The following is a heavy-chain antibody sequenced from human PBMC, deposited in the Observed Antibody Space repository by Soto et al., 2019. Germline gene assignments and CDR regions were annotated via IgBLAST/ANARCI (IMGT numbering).Heavy chain of an antibody. CDR2: INHSGSA. V-gene: IGHV4-34*01. Sequence: QVQLQQSGAGLLKPSETLSLTCAVYGESFSGYIWTWIRQTPGTGLQWIGQINHSGSASYNPSLKSRVTISVHTSIGQFSLELSSVTAADTAVYYCARGLITGSHYSGGWYYFDSWGQGTQVTVSS. CDR3: ARGLITGSHYSGGWYYFDS. CDR1: GESFSGYI. D-gene: IGHD6-19*01. J-gene: IGHJ4*02.